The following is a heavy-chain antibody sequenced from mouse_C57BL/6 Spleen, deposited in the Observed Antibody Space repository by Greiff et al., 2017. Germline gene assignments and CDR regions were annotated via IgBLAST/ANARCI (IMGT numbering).Heavy chain of an antibody. D-gene: IGHD2-4*01. CDR1: GFSMTCAG. CDR2: LRGVGST. J-gene: IGHJ3*01. V-gene: IGHV2-6*01. Sequence: VKLVESGPGWVALSQSLSSTCSVSGFSMTCAGVDWACQSQGNCLARLGVLRGVGSTNYKSALKSRLSMSKDNSKSQVFLKMNGLQTEDTAMYFCASEGDYDIPFAYWGQGALVTVTA. CDR3: ASEGDYDIPFAY.